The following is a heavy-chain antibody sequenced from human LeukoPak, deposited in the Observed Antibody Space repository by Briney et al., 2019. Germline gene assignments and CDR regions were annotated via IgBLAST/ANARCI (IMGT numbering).Heavy chain of an antibody. CDR3: ARNGFRYSGYQLDY. CDR2: IIPIFGTA. J-gene: IGHJ4*02. Sequence: SVKVSCKASGGTFSSYTISWVRQAPGQGLEWMGGIIPIFGTANYAQKFQGRVTITTDESTSTAYMELSSLRSEDTAVYYCARNGFRYSGYQLDYWGQGTLVTVSS. V-gene: IGHV1-69*05. D-gene: IGHD5-12*01. CDR1: GGTFSSYT.